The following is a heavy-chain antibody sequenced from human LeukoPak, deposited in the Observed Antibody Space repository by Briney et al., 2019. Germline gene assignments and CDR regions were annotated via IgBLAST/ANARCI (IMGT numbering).Heavy chain of an antibody. CDR2: ISAYNGNT. D-gene: IGHD3-22*01. J-gene: IGHJ3*02. CDR1: GYTFTSYG. CDR3: AREYYYDSSGYSRKKNAFDI. V-gene: IGHV1-18*01. Sequence: GASVKVSCKASGYTFTSYGISWVRQAPGQGLEWMGWISAYNGNTNYAQKLQGRVTMTTNPSTSTDYMELSRLRSDDTAVYYCAREYYYDSSGYSRKKNAFDIWGQGTMVTVSS.